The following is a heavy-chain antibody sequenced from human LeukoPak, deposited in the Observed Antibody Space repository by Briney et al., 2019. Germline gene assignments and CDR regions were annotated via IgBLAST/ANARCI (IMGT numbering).Heavy chain of an antibody. Sequence: ASVKVSCKTSGYSFTSHNINWVRQATGQGLEWMGWVSPSSGNTAYAQKFQGRVTMTRDTSISTAYMELSSLASEDTAVYYCAGGHPGYASGWPDYWGQGALVTVSS. CDR2: VSPSSGNT. V-gene: IGHV1-8*02. D-gene: IGHD6-19*01. CDR3: AGGHPGYASGWPDY. J-gene: IGHJ4*02. CDR1: GYSFTSHN.